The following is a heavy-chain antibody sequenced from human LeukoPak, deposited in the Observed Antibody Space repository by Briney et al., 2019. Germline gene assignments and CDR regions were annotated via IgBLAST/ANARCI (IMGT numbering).Heavy chain of an antibody. Sequence: GGSLRLSCAASGFTFSNYSMNWVRQAPGKGLEWVSSISSSSSYIYYADSVKGRFTISRDNAKNSLYLQMNSLRAEDTAVYYCARESSSSWDRYYFDYWGQGTLVTVSS. CDR1: GFTFSNYS. CDR3: ARESSSSWDRYYFDY. V-gene: IGHV3-21*01. D-gene: IGHD6-13*01. CDR2: ISSSSSYI. J-gene: IGHJ4*02.